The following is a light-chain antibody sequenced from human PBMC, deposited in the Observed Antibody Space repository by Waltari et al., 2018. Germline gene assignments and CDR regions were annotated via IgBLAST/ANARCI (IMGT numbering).Light chain of an antibody. CDR2: EVF. CDR3: SSNASRSLLI. Sequence: QSALTQPASVSGSPGQSITISCTGTSSDVASYNLVSWYQQYPGKAPRLVIYEVFKRPAKGFRRFSGSQTCRTASLAISGVQAGDEGTHHRSSNASRSLLIIGGGT. CDR1: SSDVASYNL. J-gene: IGLJ2*01. V-gene: IGLV2-23*02.